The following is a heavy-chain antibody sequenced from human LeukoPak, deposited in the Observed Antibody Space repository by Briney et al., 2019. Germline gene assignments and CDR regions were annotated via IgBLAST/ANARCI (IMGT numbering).Heavy chain of an antibody. Sequence: GGSLRLSCAASGFTFSSYSMNWVRQAPGKGLEWVSSISSGSSYIYYADSVKGRFTISRDNAKNSLYLQMNSLRAEDTAVYYCARDIYSSSTVDYWGQGTLVTVSS. CDR3: ARDIYSSSTVDY. CDR1: GFTFSSYS. V-gene: IGHV3-21*01. D-gene: IGHD6-6*01. CDR2: ISSGSSYI. J-gene: IGHJ4*02.